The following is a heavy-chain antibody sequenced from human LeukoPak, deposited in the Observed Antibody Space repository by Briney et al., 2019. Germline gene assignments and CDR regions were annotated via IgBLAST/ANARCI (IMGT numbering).Heavy chain of an antibody. V-gene: IGHV3-30-3*01. J-gene: IGHJ4*02. CDR3: AKVRTVLTPSDPFDY. D-gene: IGHD4-23*01. Sequence: GRSLRLSCAASGFIFSNYALHWVRQAPGKGLEWVAVISYVGSNDYYADSVKGRFTISRDNSRNMLYLQMNSLRAEDTAVYYCAKVRTVLTPSDPFDYWGQGTLVAVSS. CDR1: GFIFSNYA. CDR2: ISYVGSND.